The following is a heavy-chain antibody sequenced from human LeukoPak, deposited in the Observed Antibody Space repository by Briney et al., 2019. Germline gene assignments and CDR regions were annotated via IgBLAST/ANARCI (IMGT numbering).Heavy chain of an antibody. J-gene: IGHJ4*02. Sequence: ASVKVSCKVSGYTLTELSMHWVRQAPGKGLEWMGGFDPEDGETIYAQKFQGRVTISVDTSKNQFSLKLSSVTAADTAVYYCARHAYCSSTSCYNDYFDYWGQGTLVTVSS. CDR3: ARHAYCSSTSCYNDYFDY. D-gene: IGHD2-2*02. V-gene: IGHV1-24*01. CDR1: GYTLTELS. CDR2: FDPEDGET.